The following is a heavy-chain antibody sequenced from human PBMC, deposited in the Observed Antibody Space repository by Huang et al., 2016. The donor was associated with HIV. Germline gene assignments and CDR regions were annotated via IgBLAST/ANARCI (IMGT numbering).Heavy chain of an antibody. Sequence: QVQLQQWGAGLLKPSETLSLTCAVYGGSFSGYYWTWIRQPPGKGLEWIGEMNHSGSTNYNPALKSRVTMSVDTSKKQFSLRLRSVTAADTAVYYCAREWLGGYDYWGQGTQVTVSS. D-gene: IGHD2-15*01. J-gene: IGHJ4*02. CDR3: AREWLGGYDY. CDR2: MNHSGST. CDR1: GGSFSGYY. V-gene: IGHV4-34*01.